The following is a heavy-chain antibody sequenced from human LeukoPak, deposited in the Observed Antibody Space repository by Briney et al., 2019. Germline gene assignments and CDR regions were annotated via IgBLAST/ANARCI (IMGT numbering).Heavy chain of an antibody. J-gene: IGHJ5*02. D-gene: IGHD2-15*01. Sequence: GESLKISCKGSGYSFTSYWIGWVRQMPGKGLEWMGIIYPGDSDTRYSPSFQGQVTISADKSISTAYLQWSSLKASDTAMYYCAVDLDCSGGSCYSPGGWFDPWGQGTLVTVSS. CDR1: GYSFTSYW. CDR2: IYPGDSDT. CDR3: AVDLDCSGGSCYSPGGWFDP. V-gene: IGHV5-51*01.